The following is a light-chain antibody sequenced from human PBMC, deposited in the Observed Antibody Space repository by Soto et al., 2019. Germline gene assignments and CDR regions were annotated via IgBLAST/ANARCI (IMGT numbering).Light chain of an antibody. V-gene: IGKV3-20*01. CDR2: GAS. CDR1: QSLTNKY. J-gene: IGKJ1*01. CDR3: QQYYSSPRT. Sequence: EIVLRQSPGTLSLSPGGRATLSCRASQSLTNKYLAWYRQKPGQAPRLLIYGASSRATGIPDRFSGSGSGTDFTLAINRLEPEDSAVYYCQQYYSSPRTFGRGTKVAIK.